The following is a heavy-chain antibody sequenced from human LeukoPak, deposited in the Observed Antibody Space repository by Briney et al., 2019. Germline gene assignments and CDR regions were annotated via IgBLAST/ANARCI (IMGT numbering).Heavy chain of an antibody. CDR3: AREEEKVVAGPHFDY. CDR2: IIPIFGIA. CDR1: GGTFSSYA. V-gene: IGHV1-69*04. D-gene: IGHD6-19*01. J-gene: IGHJ4*02. Sequence: SVKVSCKASGGTFSSYAISWVRQAPGQGLEWMGRIIPIFGIANYAQKFQGRVTITADKSTSTAYMELSSLRSEDTAVYYCAREEEKVVAGPHFDYWGQGILVTVSS.